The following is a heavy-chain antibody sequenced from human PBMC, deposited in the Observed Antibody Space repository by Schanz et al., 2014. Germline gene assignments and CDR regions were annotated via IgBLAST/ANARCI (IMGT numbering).Heavy chain of an antibody. CDR1: GGSISSGSYY. CDR2: VYTSGST. D-gene: IGHD2-2*02. CDR3: ARGGARRFPVVPDAIQGLRGHYYYYYLDV. V-gene: IGHV4-61*02. J-gene: IGHJ6*03. Sequence: QVQLQESGPGLVKPSQTLSLTCSVSGGSISSGSYYWNWIRQPAGKGLEWIGRVYTSGSTNYNPSPKGRLPIPLDTAKHHFPLKLGSVTAADTAVYYCARGGARRFPVVPDAIQGLRGHYYYYYLDVWGKGTTVTASS.